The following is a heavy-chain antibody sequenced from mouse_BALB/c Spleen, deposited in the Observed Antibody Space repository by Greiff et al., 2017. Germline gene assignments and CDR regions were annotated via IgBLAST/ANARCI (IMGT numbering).Heavy chain of an antibody. CDR3: VSHYYGSNYYAMDY. J-gene: IGHJ4*01. Sequence: ESGPGLVAPSQSLSITCTVSGFSLTSYDISWIRQPPGKGLEWLGVIWTGGGTNYNSAFMSRLSISNDNSKSQVFLKMNSLQTDDTARYYCVSHYYGSNYYAMDYWGQGTSVTVSS. D-gene: IGHD1-1*01. CDR2: IWTGGGT. V-gene: IGHV2-9-2*01. CDR1: GFSLTSYD.